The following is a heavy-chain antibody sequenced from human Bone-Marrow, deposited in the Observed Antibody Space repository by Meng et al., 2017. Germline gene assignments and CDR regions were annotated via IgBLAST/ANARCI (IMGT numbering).Heavy chain of an antibody. V-gene: IGHV4-31*01. J-gene: IGHJ5*02. CDR2: IDYSGNT. CDR3: ARGSTNWFDP. Sequence: PGLVKPHHDLFSHCHGAGGSITSGGMYLSWIRQHSWKGLEWIGYIDYSGNTYYNPSLTSLVNISVATSKNQFSLKVSSVTAADTAVYYCARGSTNWFDPWGQGILVTVSS. CDR1: GGSITSGGMY.